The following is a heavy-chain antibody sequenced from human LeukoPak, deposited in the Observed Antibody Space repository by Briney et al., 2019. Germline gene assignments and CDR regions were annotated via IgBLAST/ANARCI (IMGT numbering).Heavy chain of an antibody. CDR3: ARWGYDNSGYHFDY. CDR1: GGSVSSGSYY. V-gene: IGHV4-61*01. Sequence: SETLSLTCTVSGGSVSSGSYYWSWIRQPPGKGLEWIGYIYYSGSTNYNPSLKSRVTISVDTSKNQFSLKLSSVTAADTAVYYCARWGYDNSGYHFDYWGQGTLVTVSS. J-gene: IGHJ4*02. D-gene: IGHD3-22*01. CDR2: IYYSGST.